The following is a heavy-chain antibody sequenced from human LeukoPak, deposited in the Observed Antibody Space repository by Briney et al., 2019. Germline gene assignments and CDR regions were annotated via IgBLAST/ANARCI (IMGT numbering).Heavy chain of an antibody. Sequence: ASVKVSCKASGYTFTGYYIHWVRQAPGQGREWMGWINPNSGGTNYAQKFQGRVTMTRDTSISTVYMELSSLRTDDTAVFYCARDFYSSGRGAFDIWGQGTVVTVSS. CDR3: ARDFYSSGRGAFDI. CDR1: GYTFTGYY. CDR2: INPNSGGT. V-gene: IGHV1-2*02. J-gene: IGHJ3*02. D-gene: IGHD6-19*01.